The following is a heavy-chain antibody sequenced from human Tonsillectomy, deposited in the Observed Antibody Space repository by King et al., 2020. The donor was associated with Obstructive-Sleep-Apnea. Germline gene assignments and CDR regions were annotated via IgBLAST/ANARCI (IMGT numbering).Heavy chain of an antibody. CDR2: MYYSGNT. J-gene: IGHJ4*02. CDR1: GGSINHYY. V-gene: IGHV4-59*08. D-gene: IGHD5-12*01. CDR3: ARHRGVEDYGGYGDYFDY. Sequence: VQLQESGPGLVKPSETLSLTCSVSGGSINHYYWSWIRQPPGKGLEWIGYMYYSGNTNFNPSLKSRVTITADTSKIQFSLRLSSVTAADTAVYYCARHRGVEDYGGYGDYFDYWGQGTLVTVSS.